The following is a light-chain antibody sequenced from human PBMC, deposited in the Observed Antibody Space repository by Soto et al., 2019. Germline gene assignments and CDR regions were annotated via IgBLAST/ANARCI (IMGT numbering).Light chain of an antibody. J-gene: IGKJ4*01. CDR1: QSVSRN. CDR3: QQYHNWPLT. CDR2: GTS. Sequence: EIVMTQSPATLSVSPGEKTSLSCRASQSVSRNLAWYQQKPGQTPRLLIYGTSTRATGVPARFSAIGSGTEFTLIISSLQSEDFAVYYCQQYHNWPLTFGGGTKVEI. V-gene: IGKV3-15*01.